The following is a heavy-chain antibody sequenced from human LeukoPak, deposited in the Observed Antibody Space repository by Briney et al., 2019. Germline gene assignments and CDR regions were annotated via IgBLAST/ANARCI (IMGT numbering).Heavy chain of an antibody. CDR3: ARTPGYSSGWFFDY. V-gene: IGHV3-21*01. Sequence: PGGSLRLSCAASGFTFSSYEMNWVRQAPGKGLGWVSSISSSSSYIYYADSLKGRFTISRDNSKNTLYLQMNSLRAEDTAVYYCARTPGYSSGWFFDYWGQGTLVTVSS. J-gene: IGHJ4*02. D-gene: IGHD6-19*01. CDR1: GFTFSSYE. CDR2: ISSSSSYI.